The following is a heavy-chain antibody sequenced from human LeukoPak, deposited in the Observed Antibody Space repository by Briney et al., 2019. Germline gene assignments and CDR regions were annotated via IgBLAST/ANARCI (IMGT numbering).Heavy chain of an antibody. CDR3: AKDTYYDILTGFGI. Sequence: GGSLRLSCAASGFTFSSYGMHWVRQAPGKGLEWVAFIRYDGSNKYYADSVKGRFTISRDNSKNTLYLQMNSLRAEDTAVYYCAKDTYYDILTGFGIWGQGTMVTVSS. V-gene: IGHV3-30*02. CDR1: GFTFSSYG. J-gene: IGHJ3*02. CDR2: IRYDGSNK. D-gene: IGHD3-9*01.